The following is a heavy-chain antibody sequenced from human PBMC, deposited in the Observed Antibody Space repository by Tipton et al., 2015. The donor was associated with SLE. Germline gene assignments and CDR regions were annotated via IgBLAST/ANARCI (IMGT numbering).Heavy chain of an antibody. CDR2: IYYSGST. Sequence: TLSLTCTVSGGSISSYYWSWIRQPPGKGLEWIGYIYYSGSTNYNPSLKSRVTISVDTSKNQFSLKLSSVTAADTAVYYCAREGVGNWGLFFDYWGQGTLVTVSS. CDR3: AREGVGNWGLFFDY. V-gene: IGHV4-59*12. D-gene: IGHD7-27*01. J-gene: IGHJ4*02. CDR1: GGSISSYY.